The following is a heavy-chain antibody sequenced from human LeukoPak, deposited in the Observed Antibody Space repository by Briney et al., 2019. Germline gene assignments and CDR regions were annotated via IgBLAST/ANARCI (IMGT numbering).Heavy chain of an antibody. D-gene: IGHD3-10*01. CDR3: ARAILPDGSGSRYFDY. CDR1: GFTFSSYS. Sequence: GGSLRLSCAASGFTFSSYSMNWVRQAPGKGLEWVSYISSSSSTMYYADSVKGRFTISRGNAKNSLYLQMNSLRDEDTAVYYCARAILPDGSGSRYFDYWGQGTLVTVSS. J-gene: IGHJ4*02. CDR2: ISSSSSTM. V-gene: IGHV3-48*02.